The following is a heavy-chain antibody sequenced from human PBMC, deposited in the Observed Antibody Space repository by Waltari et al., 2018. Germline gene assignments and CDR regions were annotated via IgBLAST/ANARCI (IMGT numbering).Heavy chain of an antibody. Sequence: EALVLESGGSSVQHGGSLRLSSAGSVVTVCRYRLHWLRQAPRKGLEWVSRMNENGRTINYAGYVRGRFTISRDKTKNMLYLQMSSLRAEDTAIYYCARDFGGRNDYWGQGTLVTVSS. J-gene: IGHJ4*02. CDR3: ARDFGGRNDY. CDR2: MNENGRTI. CDR1: VVTVCRYR. D-gene: IGHD2-15*01. V-gene: IGHV3-74*01.